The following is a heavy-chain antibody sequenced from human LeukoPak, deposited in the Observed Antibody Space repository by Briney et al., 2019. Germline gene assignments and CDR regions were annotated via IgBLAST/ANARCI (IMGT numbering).Heavy chain of an antibody. V-gene: IGHV1-46*01. D-gene: IGHD6-13*01. CDR3: ARDDLDVRYSSTWLDY. CDR2: INPSGGST. Sequence: ASVKVSCKASGYTFTSYYMHWVRQAPGQGLEWMGIINPSGGSTSYAQKFQGRVTMTRDMSTSTDYMELSSLRSEDTAVYYCARDDLDVRYSSTWLDYWGQGTLVTVSS. CDR1: GYTFTSYY. J-gene: IGHJ4*02.